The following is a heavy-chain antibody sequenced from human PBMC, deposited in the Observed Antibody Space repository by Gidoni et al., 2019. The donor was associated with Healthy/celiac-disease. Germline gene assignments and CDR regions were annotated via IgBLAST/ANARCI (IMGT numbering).Heavy chain of an antibody. J-gene: IGHJ3*02. D-gene: IGHD3-3*01. CDR2: ISSSSSTI. V-gene: IGHV3-48*02. Sequence: EVQLVESGGGLVQPGGSLRLSCAASGFTFSSDRMNWVRQAPGKGLEWVSYISSSSSTIYYADSVKGRFTISRDNAKNSLYLQMNSLRDEDTAVYYCETGYYDFWSGYSIAYDAFDIWGQGTMVTVSS. CDR1: GFTFSSDR. CDR3: ETGYYDFWSGYSIAYDAFDI.